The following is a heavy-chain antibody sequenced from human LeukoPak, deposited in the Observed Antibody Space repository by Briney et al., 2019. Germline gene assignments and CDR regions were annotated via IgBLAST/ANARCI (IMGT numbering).Heavy chain of an antibody. V-gene: IGHV4-31*03. CDR1: GGSISSGGYY. J-gene: IGHJ5*02. D-gene: IGHD1-7*01. CDR2: IYYSGST. Sequence: SQTLSLTCTVSGGSISSGGYYWSWIRQHPGKGLERVRYIYYSGSTYYNPSLKSRVTISVDTSKYQFFLKLSSVTAADTAVYYCARGRPTGTTSGVPNWFDPWGQGTLVTVSS. CDR3: ARGRPTGTTSGVPNWFDP.